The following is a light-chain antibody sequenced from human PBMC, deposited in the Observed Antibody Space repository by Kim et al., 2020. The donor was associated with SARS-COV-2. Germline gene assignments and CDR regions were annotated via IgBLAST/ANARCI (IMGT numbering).Light chain of an antibody. Sequence: SAFVGERVTITCQASHDISNHLNWYQKKPGKAPKLLIYDTFNLERGVPSRFSGSGSGTDFTLTINSLQPEDVATYYCQQYDNDCSFGGGTKVDIK. J-gene: IGKJ4*01. CDR1: HDISNH. CDR3: QQYDNDCS. CDR2: DTF. V-gene: IGKV1-33*01.